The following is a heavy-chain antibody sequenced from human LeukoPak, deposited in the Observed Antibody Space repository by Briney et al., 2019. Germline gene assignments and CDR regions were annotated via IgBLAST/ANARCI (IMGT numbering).Heavy chain of an antibody. CDR2: ISSSSSYI. Sequence: GGSLRLSCAASGFTFSSYAMNWVRQAPGKGLEWVSSISSSSSYIYYADSVKGRFTVSRDNAKNSLYLQMNTLRADDTAVYYCARDTTRWFSPSDHWGQGTLVTVSS. D-gene: IGHD2-15*01. CDR3: ARDTTRWFSPSDH. V-gene: IGHV3-21*01. CDR1: GFTFSSYA. J-gene: IGHJ4*02.